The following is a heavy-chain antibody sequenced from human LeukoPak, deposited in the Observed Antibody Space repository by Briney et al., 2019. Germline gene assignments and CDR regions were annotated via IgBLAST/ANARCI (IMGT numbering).Heavy chain of an antibody. D-gene: IGHD2-21*01. Sequence: SQTLSLACAVSGDSISYESYYWNWIRQAPGKGPEWIGNIYRGRTRLNPSLTSRVAISVDMSKSQVSLSLTSVTAADTAIYYCAGEGEYGDSYSWGQGALVIVSA. CDR2: IYRGRT. CDR3: AGEGEYGDSYS. CDR1: GDSISYESYY. V-gene: IGHV4-30-2*01. J-gene: IGHJ5*02.